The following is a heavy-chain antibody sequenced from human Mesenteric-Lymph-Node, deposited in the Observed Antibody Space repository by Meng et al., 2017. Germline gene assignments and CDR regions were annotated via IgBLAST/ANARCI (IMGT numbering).Heavy chain of an antibody. CDR3: VKRSATARPVNFDS. CDR1: GFTFSSYE. CDR2: IRGDGGDT. Sequence: GESLKISCAASGFTFSSYEMNWVRQAPGKGLEWVSAIRGDGGDTWYADSVMGRFTISRDNSNDMLYLQMSRLTDDDAAVYYFVKRSATARPVNFDSWGQGSLVTVSS. J-gene: IGHJ4*02. V-gene: IGHV3-23*01. D-gene: IGHD6-13*01.